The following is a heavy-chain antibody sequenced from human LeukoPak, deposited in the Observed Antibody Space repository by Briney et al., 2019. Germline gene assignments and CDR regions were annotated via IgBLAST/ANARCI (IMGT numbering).Heavy chain of an antibody. CDR2: IIPIFGTA. V-gene: IGHV1-69*05. CDR1: GGTFSSYA. Sequence: SVKVSCKASGGTFSSYAISWVRQAPGQGLEWMGRIIPIFGTANYAQKFQGRVTITTDESTSTAYMELSSLRSEDTAVYYCARETYYYDSSGGNDAFDIWGQGTMVTVSS. CDR3: ARETYYYDSSGGNDAFDI. J-gene: IGHJ3*02. D-gene: IGHD3-22*01.